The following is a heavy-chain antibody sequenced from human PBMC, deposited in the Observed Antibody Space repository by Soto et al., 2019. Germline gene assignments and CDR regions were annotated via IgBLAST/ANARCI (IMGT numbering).Heavy chain of an antibody. CDR3: EGHYPDSHFYYSYLDV. CDR1: EFTFGDYV. V-gene: IGHV3-49*03. J-gene: IGHJ6*03. CDR2: IRSKAYGETT. D-gene: IGHD4-17*01. Sequence: GGSLRLSCTASEFTFGDYVLSWFRQAPGKGLEWVGFIRSKAYGETTDYAASVRGRFTISRDDSKSIAYLQMNSLKTEDSAVSYCEGHYPDSHFYYSYLDVWGKGTTVTVSS.